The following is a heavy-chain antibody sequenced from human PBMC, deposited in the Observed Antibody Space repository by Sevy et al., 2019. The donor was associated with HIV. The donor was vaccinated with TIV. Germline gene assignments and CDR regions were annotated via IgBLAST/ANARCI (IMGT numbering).Heavy chain of an antibody. D-gene: IGHD3-22*01. CDR3: ARGIDSSVWAYCMDV. V-gene: IGHV4-39*01. CDR1: GGSISRSRSN. Sequence: SETLSLTCTVSGGSISRSRSNWGWVRQPPGKGLEWIGNIYYSETRYYNPSLESRVTISVDKSKNQFSLKLTSVTAADTGVYYCARGIDSSVWAYCMDVWGKGTTVTVSS. CDR2: IYYSETR. J-gene: IGHJ6*04.